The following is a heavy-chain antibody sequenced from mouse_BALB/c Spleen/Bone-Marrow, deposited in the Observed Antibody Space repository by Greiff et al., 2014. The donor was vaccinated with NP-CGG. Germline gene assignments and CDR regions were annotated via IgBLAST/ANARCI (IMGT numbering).Heavy chain of an antibody. Sequence: EVQLVESGGGLVQPKGSLKLSCAASGFTFNTYAMNWVRQAPGKGLEWVARIRSKSNNYATYHADSVKDRFTISRDDSQSMLYLKRNNLKTKATAMYSCVKLEYSNYGAMDYWGQGTSVTVSS. CDR2: IRSKSNNYAT. CDR3: VKLEYSNYGAMDY. J-gene: IGHJ4*01. D-gene: IGHD2-5*01. CDR1: GFTFNTYA. V-gene: IGHV10-1*02.